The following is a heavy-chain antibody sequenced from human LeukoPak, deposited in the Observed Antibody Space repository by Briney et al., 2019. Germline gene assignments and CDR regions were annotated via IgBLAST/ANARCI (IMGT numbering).Heavy chain of an antibody. Sequence: GSLRLSCAAYGFTFSNHGMDWVRQAPGKGLEWVSGISPSGDITYYADSVKGRFTISRDNSKNTLYLQMNSLRAEDTAVYYCAKDKIQLWLLNGRMPWFDPWGQGTLVTVSS. CDR3: AKDKIQLWLLNGRMPWFDP. V-gene: IGHV3-23*01. CDR1: GFTFSNHG. CDR2: ISPSGDIT. D-gene: IGHD5-18*01. J-gene: IGHJ5*02.